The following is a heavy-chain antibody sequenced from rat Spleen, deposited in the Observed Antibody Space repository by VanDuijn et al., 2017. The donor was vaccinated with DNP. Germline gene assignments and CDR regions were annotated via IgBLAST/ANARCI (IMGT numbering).Heavy chain of an antibody. CDR3: ATDNSGLNWFAY. D-gene: IGHD4-3*01. V-gene: IGHV5-7*01. Sequence: EVQLVESGGGLVQPGRSMKLSCAASGFTFSNYDMAWVRQAPKKGLEWVATISYDGSSTYYPDSVRGRFTISRDYATSSLYLQMVSLRSEDTATYYCATDNSGLNWFAYWGQGTLVTVSS. J-gene: IGHJ3*01. CDR1: GFTFSNYD. CDR2: ISYDGSST.